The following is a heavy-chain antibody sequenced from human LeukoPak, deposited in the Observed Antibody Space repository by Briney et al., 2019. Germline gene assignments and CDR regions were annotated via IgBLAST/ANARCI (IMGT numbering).Heavy chain of an antibody. Sequence: GGSLRLSCAASGFTFSSYWMSWVRQAPGKGLEWVANIKQDGSEKYYVDSVKGRFTISRDNAKNSLYLQMNSLRAEDTAVYYCARDRGRYCSSTSCSSRGVYYGMDVWGQGTTVTVSS. D-gene: IGHD2-2*01. J-gene: IGHJ6*02. CDR1: GFTFSSYW. CDR3: ARDRGRYCSSTSCSSRGVYYGMDV. V-gene: IGHV3-7*01. CDR2: IKQDGSEK.